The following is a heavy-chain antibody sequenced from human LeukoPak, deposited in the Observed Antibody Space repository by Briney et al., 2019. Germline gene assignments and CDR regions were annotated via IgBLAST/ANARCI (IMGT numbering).Heavy chain of an antibody. CDR1: GDSVSSNSAA. J-gene: IGHJ6*02. CDR3: ARVANIPGSYYYYGMDV. CDR2: TYYRSKWYN. Sequence: SQTLSLTCAISGDSVSSNSAAWNWIRQSPSRGLEWLGRTYYRSKWYNDYAVSVKSRITINPDTSKNQFSLQLNSVTPEDTAVYYCARVANIPGSYYYYGMDVWGQGTTVTVSS. D-gene: IGHD2/OR15-2a*01. V-gene: IGHV6-1*01.